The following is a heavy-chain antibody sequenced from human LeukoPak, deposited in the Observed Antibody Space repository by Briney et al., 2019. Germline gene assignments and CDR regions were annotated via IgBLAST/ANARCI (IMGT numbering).Heavy chain of an antibody. CDR2: INPSSSDK. V-gene: IGHV3-48*01. CDR1: GFTFSTYS. CDR3: ARAAYSSGPDY. D-gene: IGHD6-19*01. J-gene: IGHJ4*02. Sequence: PGGSLRLSCAVSGFTFSTYSMNWVLQAPGKGLEWVSYINPSSSDKYYTDSVKGRFTISRDNAKNSLFLQLHGLRAEDTAVYYCARAAYSSGPDYWGQGTLVTVSS.